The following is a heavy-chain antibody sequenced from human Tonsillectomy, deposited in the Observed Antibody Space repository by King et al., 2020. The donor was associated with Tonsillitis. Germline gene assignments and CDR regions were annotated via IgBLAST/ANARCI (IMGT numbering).Heavy chain of an antibody. CDR3: ARTRTAYYDFWSCYSYDAFDI. J-gene: IGHJ3*02. CDR2: ISDDGSNT. D-gene: IGHD3-3*01. CDR1: GFTFSSYG. V-gene: IGHV3-33*01. Sequence: VQLVESGGGVVQPGRSLRLSCAASGFTFSSYGMHWVRQAPGKGLEWVAVISDDGSNTYYADSVKGRFTISRDNSKNTLYLQMNSQRAEDTAVYYCARTRTAYYDFWSCYSYDAFDIWGQGTMVTVSS.